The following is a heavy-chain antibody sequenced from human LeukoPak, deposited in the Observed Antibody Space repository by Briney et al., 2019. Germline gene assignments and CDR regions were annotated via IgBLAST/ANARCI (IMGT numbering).Heavy chain of an antibody. J-gene: IGHJ4*02. V-gene: IGHV1-69*13. CDR1: GGTFSSYA. Sequence: SVKVSCKASGGTFSSYAISWVRQAPGQGLEWMGGIIPIFGTANYAQKFQGRVTITADESTSTAYMELSSLRSEDTAVYYCARAGGWYGGDFDYWGQGTLVTVSS. CDR2: IIPIFGTA. CDR3: ARAGGWYGGDFDY. D-gene: IGHD6-19*01.